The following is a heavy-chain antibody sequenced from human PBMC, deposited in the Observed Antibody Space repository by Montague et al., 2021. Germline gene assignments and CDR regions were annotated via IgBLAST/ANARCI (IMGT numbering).Heavy chain of an antibody. CDR1: GASITSNIYY. V-gene: IGHV4-39*07. J-gene: IGHJ5*02. D-gene: IGHD6-13*01. CDR3: ARVFSSWYVGWFDP. CDR2: IYYSGNS. Sequence: SETLSLTCTVSGASITSNIYYWGWIRQSPGKGLEWIGSIYYSGNSFYQLSLKSRITMAVDTSKNQFSLKPSSVTAADTAIYYCARVFSSWYVGWFDPWGQGTLVTVSS.